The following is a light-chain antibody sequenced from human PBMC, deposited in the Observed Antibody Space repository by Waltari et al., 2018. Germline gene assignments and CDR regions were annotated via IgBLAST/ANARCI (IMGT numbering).Light chain of an antibody. Sequence: DIVMTQSPLSLPVTLGQPASISCRPSQSLVHGDGNTYLNWFHQRPGQAPRRLISNVSHRDSGVADRFSGSASGTDFTLKISRVEAGDIGVYYCMQATQWPYTFGQGTKLEIK. CDR2: NVS. CDR3: MQATQWPYT. V-gene: IGKV2-30*02. J-gene: IGKJ2*01. CDR1: QSLVHGDGNTY.